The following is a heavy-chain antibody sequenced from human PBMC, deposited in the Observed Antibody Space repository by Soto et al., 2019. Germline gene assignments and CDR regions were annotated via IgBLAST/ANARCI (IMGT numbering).Heavy chain of an antibody. CDR2: INSDGSST. D-gene: IGHD2-15*01. V-gene: IGHV3-74*01. CDR3: ARMGYCSGGSCASDY. J-gene: IGHJ4*02. CDR1: GFTFSSYW. Sequence: EVQLVESGGGLVQPGGSLRLSCAASGFTFSSYWMHWVRQAPGKGLVWVSRINSDGSSTSYADSVKGRFTISRDNAKNTLYLKMNSLRAEDTAVYYCARMGYCSGGSCASDYWGQGTLVTVSS.